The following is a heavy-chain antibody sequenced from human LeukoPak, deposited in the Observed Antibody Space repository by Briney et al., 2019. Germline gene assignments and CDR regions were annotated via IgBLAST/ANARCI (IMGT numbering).Heavy chain of an antibody. V-gene: IGHV3-9*01. J-gene: IGHJ6*02. D-gene: IGHD2-2*01. CDR1: GFTFDDYA. CDR2: ISWNSGSI. CDR3: AKDSSYCSSTSCYPQGMDV. Sequence: GRSLRLSCAASGFTFDDYAMHWVRQAPGKGLEWVSGISWNSGSIGYADSVKGRFTISRDNAKNSLYLQMNSLRAEDTALYYCAKDSSYCSSTSCYPQGMDVWGQGTTVTVSS.